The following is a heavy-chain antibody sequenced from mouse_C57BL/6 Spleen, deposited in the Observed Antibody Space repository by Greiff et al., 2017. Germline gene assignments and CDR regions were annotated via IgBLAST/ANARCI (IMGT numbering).Heavy chain of an antibody. CDR3: ARNYGSSPGYFDV. J-gene: IGHJ1*03. Sequence: EVKLVESGGGLVKPGGSLKLSCAASGFTFSDYGMHWVRQAPEKGLEWVAYLSSGSSTIYYADTVKGRFTISRDNAKNTLFLQMTSLRSEDTAMYYCARNYGSSPGYFDVWGTGTTVTVSS. V-gene: IGHV5-17*01. CDR1: GFTFSDYG. CDR2: LSSGSSTI. D-gene: IGHD1-1*01.